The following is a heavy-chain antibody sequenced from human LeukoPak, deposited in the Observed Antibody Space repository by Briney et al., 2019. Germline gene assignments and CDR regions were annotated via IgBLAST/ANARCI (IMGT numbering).Heavy chain of an antibody. Sequence: PSETLSLTCAVYGGSFGGYYWSWIRQPPGKGLEWIGEINHSGSTNYNPSLKSRVTISVDTSKNQFSLKLSSVTAADTAVYYCARGSNRAAAFAYYYYGMDVWGQGTTVTVSS. D-gene: IGHD6-13*01. V-gene: IGHV4-34*01. CDR1: GGSFGGYY. J-gene: IGHJ6*02. CDR2: INHSGST. CDR3: ARGSNRAAAFAYYYYGMDV.